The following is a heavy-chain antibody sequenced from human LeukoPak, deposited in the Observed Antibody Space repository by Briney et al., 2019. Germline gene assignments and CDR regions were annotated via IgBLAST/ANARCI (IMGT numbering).Heavy chain of an antibody. CDR3: AREFGLRYFDWLLWGAFDI. V-gene: IGHV3-48*03. J-gene: IGHJ3*02. Sequence: TGGSLRLSCAASGFTSSSYEMNWVRQAPGKGLEWVSYISSSGSTICYADSVKGRFTISRDNAKNSLYLQMNSLRAEDTAVYYCAREFGLRYFDWLLWGAFDIWGQGTMVTVSS. CDR2: ISSSGSTI. D-gene: IGHD3-9*01. CDR1: GFTSSSYE.